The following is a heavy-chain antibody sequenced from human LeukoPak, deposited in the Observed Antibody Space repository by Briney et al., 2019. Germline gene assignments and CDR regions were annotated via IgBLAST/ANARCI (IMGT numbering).Heavy chain of an antibody. Sequence: SRPTLVNPTQTLTLTCTFSVFSLSTTGLGVGWIRQPPRKALEWLALIYWNDDKRYSPSLKSRLTITKDTSKNQVVLTMTNMDPVDTATYYCAHRHSRGAHFDYWGQGTLVTVSS. CDR2: IYWNDDK. CDR1: VFSLSTTGLG. D-gene: IGHD3-10*01. V-gene: IGHV2-5*01. CDR3: AHRHSRGAHFDY. J-gene: IGHJ4*02.